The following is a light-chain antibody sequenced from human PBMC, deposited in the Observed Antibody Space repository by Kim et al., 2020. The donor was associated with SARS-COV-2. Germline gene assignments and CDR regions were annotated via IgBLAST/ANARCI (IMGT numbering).Light chain of an antibody. CDR2: EVS. CDR1: SSDVGSYNL. Sequence: GPSITISCPGTSSDVGSYNLVSWYQQHPGKAPKLMIYEVSKRPSGVSNRFSGSKSGNTASLTISGLQAEDEADYYCCSYAGSSTVVFGGGTQLTVL. CDR3: CSYAGSSTVV. J-gene: IGLJ2*01. V-gene: IGLV2-23*02.